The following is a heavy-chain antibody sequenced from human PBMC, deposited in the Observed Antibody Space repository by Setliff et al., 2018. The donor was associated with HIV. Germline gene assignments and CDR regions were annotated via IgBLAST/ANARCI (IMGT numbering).Heavy chain of an antibody. CDR3: ARHTRQLEFLEWLSPHYYHYYYMDV. D-gene: IGHD3-3*01. V-gene: IGHV5-51*01. CDR1: GYSFSTYW. J-gene: IGHJ6*03. Sequence: GESLTISCKGSGYSFSTYWIGWVRQMPGKGLEWMGIIYPGDSGATYSPSFQGQVIISADKSISTAYLQWSSLKASDTAMYYCARHTRQLEFLEWLSPHYYHYYYMDVWGQGTTVTVSS. CDR2: IYPGDSGA.